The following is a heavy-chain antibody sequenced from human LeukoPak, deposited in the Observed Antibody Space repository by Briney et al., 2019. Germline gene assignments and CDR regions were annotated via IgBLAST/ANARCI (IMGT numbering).Heavy chain of an antibody. J-gene: IGHJ3*02. Sequence: PSETLSLTCTVSGYSISSGYYWGWIRQPPGKGLEWIGSIYHSGSTYYNPSLKSRVTISVDTSKNQFSLKLSSVTAADTAVYYCARGGGIAFDIWGQGTMVTVSS. CDR3: ARGGGIAFDI. CDR1: GYSISSGYY. D-gene: IGHD6-13*01. CDR2: IYHSGST. V-gene: IGHV4-38-2*02.